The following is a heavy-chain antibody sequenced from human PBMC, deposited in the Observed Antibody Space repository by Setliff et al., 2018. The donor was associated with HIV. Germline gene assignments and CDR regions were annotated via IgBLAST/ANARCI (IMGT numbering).Heavy chain of an antibody. V-gene: IGHV4-4*02. CDR3: ASTGHIEIDPLQPFEI. D-gene: IGHD5-12*01. J-gene: IGHJ3*02. CDR2: IYHSGST. Sequence: SETLSLTCAVSGGSISSNNWWSWVRQPPGKGLEWIGEIYHSGSTNYNPSLKSRVSISVDKSKNQFSLKLTSVTAADTAVYYCASTGHIEIDPLQPFEIWGQGTMVTVS. CDR1: GGSISSNNW.